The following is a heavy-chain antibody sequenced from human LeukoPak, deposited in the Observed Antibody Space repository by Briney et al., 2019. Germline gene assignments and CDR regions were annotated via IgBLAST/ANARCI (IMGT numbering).Heavy chain of an antibody. Sequence: PGGSLRLSCAASGFTLSSYAMHWVRQAPGKGLERVAVISYDGSNKYYADSVKGRFTISRDNSKNTLYLQMNSLRAEDTAVYYCARGSATYYDSWSGYSTYYYFDYWGQGTLVTVSS. J-gene: IGHJ4*02. D-gene: IGHD3-3*01. CDR2: ISYDGSNK. V-gene: IGHV3-30*01. CDR1: GFTLSSYA. CDR3: ARGSATYYDSWSGYSTYYYFDY.